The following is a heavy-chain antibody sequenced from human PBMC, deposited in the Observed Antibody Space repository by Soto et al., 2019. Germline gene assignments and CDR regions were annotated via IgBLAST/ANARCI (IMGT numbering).Heavy chain of an antibody. V-gene: IGHV4-39*07. D-gene: IGHD3-16*01. CDR2: INHTGST. CDR1: GGSITSSSYY. CDR3: ARAWGGVPDY. J-gene: IGHJ4*02. Sequence: SETLSLTCTVSGGSITSSSYYWAWIRQPPGKGLEWIGEINHTGSTYYSPSLKSRVTISIDTSKNQFSLKLSSVTAADTAVYYCARAWGGVPDYWGQGTLVTVS.